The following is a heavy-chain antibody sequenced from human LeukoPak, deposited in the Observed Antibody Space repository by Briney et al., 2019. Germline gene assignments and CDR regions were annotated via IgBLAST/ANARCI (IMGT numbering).Heavy chain of an antibody. CDR2: IYHSGST. CDR1: GYSISSGYY. J-gene: IGHJ4*02. Sequence: PSETLSLTCAVSGYSISSGYYWGWIRQPPGKGLEWIRSIYHSGSTYYNPSLKSRVTISVDTSKNQFSLKLSSVTAADTAVYYCARHLREYSYGHGSYYWGQGTLVTVSS. V-gene: IGHV4-38-2*01. CDR3: ARHLREYSYGHGSYY. D-gene: IGHD5-18*01.